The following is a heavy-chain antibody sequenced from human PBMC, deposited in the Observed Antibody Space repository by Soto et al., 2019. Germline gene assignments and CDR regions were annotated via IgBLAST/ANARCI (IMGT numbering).Heavy chain of an antibody. CDR2: INPSGGST. CDR3: AKDPNIVVVPAATGGMDV. Sequence: APVEVSCKASGYTFTSYYMQWVRQAPGQGLEWMGIINPSGGSTSYAQKFQGRVTMTRVTSISTAYMELSSLRSDDTALYYCAKDPNIVVVPAATGGMDVWGQGTTVTV. D-gene: IGHD2-2*01. J-gene: IGHJ6*02. CDR1: GYTFTSYY. V-gene: IGHV1-46*01.